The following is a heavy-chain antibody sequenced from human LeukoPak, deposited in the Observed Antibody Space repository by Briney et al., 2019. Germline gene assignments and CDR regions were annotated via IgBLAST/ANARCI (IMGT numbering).Heavy chain of an antibody. J-gene: IGHJ4*02. Sequence: ASVEVSCKASGYTFTSYDINWVRQATGQGLEWMGWMSPNSGNTGYAQKFQDRVTMTRDTSISTAYMELSSLRSEDTAVYYCARTPPNWGADYWGQGTLVTVSS. D-gene: IGHD7-27*01. CDR2: MSPNSGNT. CDR3: ARTPPNWGADY. CDR1: GYTFTSYD. V-gene: IGHV1-8*01.